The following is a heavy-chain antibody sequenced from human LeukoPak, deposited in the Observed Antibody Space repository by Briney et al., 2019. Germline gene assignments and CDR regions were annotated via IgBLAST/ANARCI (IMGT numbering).Heavy chain of an antibody. CDR2: IKPDGTER. Sequence: GGPLRLSCAASGFAFSNQWMDWVRQAPGKGLEWLANIKPDGTERYYVDSVKGRFTISRDNARNSVFLQINTLRGEDTAVYYCSVSLNHWGQGTRVTVSS. V-gene: IGHV3-7*01. CDR1: GFAFSNQW. J-gene: IGHJ5*02. CDR3: SVSLNH.